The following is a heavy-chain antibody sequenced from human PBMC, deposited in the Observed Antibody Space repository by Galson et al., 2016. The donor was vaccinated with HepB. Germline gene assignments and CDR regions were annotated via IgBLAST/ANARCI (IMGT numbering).Heavy chain of an antibody. Sequence: SLRLSCADSGFTFSSYAMHWVRQAPGKGLEWVAVISYDGSNKYYADSVKGRFTISRDNSKDTLYLQMNSLRAEDTAVYYCARGGISLIGVVSNQWGQGTLFTVSS. V-gene: IGHV3-30*04. J-gene: IGHJ4*02. D-gene: IGHD3-22*01. CDR1: GFTFSSYA. CDR3: ARGGISLIGVVSNQ. CDR2: ISYDGSNK.